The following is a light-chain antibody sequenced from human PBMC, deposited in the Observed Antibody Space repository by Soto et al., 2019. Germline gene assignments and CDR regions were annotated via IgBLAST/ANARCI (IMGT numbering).Light chain of an antibody. V-gene: IGKV3-11*01. Sequence: EIVLTQSPATLSLSPGERATLSCRASQSVSSYLAWYQQKPGQAPRLLIYDASNRATGIPARFSGSGSGTDFPLTISSLEPEDFEVYYCQQRSNWPRVTCGQGTRLEIK. CDR1: QSVSSY. J-gene: IGKJ5*01. CDR2: DAS. CDR3: QQRSNWPRVT.